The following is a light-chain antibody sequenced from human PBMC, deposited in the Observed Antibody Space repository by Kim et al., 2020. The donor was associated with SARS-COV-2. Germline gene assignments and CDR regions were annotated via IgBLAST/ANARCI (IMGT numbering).Light chain of an antibody. CDR1: KLGDKY. CDR3: QAWDSSTGV. V-gene: IGLV3-1*01. J-gene: IGLJ3*02. Sequence: VSQGQTATITCSGDKLGDKYACWYQQKPGQSPVLVIYQDSKRPSGIPERFSGSNSGNTATLTISGTQAMDEADYYCQAWDSSTGVFGGGTQLTVL. CDR2: QDS.